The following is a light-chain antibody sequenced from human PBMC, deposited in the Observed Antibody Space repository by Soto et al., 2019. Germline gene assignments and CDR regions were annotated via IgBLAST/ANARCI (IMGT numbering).Light chain of an antibody. CDR1: QTVTKY. CDR3: QQRSNWPFT. J-gene: IGKJ3*01. CDR2: DTS. Sequence: PGERATLSCRASQTVTKYLAWYQQKPGQAPRLLIYDTSNRATGIAARFSGSGSGTDFTLTISGLQPDDFAVYFCQQRSNWPFTFGPGTTVDFK. V-gene: IGKV3-11*01.